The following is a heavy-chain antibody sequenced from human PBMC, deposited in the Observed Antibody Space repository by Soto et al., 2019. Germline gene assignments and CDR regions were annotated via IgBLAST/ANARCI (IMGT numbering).Heavy chain of an antibody. V-gene: IGHV1-8*01. Sequence: QVQLVQSGAEVKKPGASVKVSCKASGYTFTSYDISWVRQATGQGLEWMGWMNPNSGNTGFAQKFQGRVTMTRNTSISTAYMELSSLGSEVTAVYYCARERAHYGMDVWGQGTTVTVSS. CDR1: GYTFTSYD. D-gene: IGHD6-25*01. J-gene: IGHJ6*02. CDR3: ARERAHYGMDV. CDR2: MNPNSGNT.